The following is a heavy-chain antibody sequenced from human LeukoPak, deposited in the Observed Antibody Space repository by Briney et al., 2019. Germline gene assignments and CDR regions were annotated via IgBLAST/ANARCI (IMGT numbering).Heavy chain of an antibody. D-gene: IGHD2-15*01. CDR1: GYTFTTYN. CDR3: ARGRGGGYFDF. J-gene: IGHJ4*02. Sequence: GAPVKVSCKASGYTFTTYNIHWVRQAPGQGLEWMGWITPNSGGTNYAQKFQGRVTMTRDTSISTAYMELSRLRSDDTAAYSCARGRGGGYFDFWGQETLVTVSS. CDR2: ITPNSGGT. V-gene: IGHV1-2*02.